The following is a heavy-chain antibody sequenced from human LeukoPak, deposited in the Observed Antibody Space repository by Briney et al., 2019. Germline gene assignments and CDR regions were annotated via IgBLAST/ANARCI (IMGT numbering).Heavy chain of an antibody. CDR2: IYHSGST. J-gene: IGHJ6*03. D-gene: IGHD2-2*01. CDR3: AGSTSQNYYYMDA. CDR1: DYSISSAFY. V-gene: IGHV4-38-2*02. Sequence: SETLSLTCTVSDYSISSAFYWGWVRQPPGKGLEWIGTIYHSGSTYYNPSLKRRVTISLDMSKNEFSLKLNSVTAADTAVYYCAGSTSQNYYYMDAWDKGATVTASS.